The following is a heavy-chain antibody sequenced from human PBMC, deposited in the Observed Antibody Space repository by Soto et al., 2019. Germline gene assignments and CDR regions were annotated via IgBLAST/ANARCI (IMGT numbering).Heavy chain of an antibody. V-gene: IGHV3-9*01. Sequence: GGSLRLSCAASGFTFDDYAMHWVRQAPGKGLEWVSGISWNSGSIGYADSVKGRFTISRDNAKNSLYLQMNSLRAEDTALYYCAKDSVPRITIFASYGMDVWGQGTTVTVSS. D-gene: IGHD3-3*01. J-gene: IGHJ6*02. CDR2: ISWNSGSI. CDR1: GFTFDDYA. CDR3: AKDSVPRITIFASYGMDV.